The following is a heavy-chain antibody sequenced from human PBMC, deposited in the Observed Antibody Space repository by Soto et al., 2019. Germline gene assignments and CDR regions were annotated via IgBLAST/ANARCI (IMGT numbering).Heavy chain of an antibody. CDR1: GFTFSSYA. CDR3: AHPPSSASGMDV. D-gene: IGHD6-6*01. J-gene: IGHJ6*02. V-gene: IGHV3-23*01. CDR2: ISGSGGST. Sequence: EVQLLESGGGLVQPGGSLRLSCAASGFTFSSYAMSWVRQAPGKGLEWVSAISGSGGSTYYADSVKGRFTISRDNSKNTLYLQMNGLSAEDTSVYFCAHPPSSASGMDVWGQGTTVTVSS.